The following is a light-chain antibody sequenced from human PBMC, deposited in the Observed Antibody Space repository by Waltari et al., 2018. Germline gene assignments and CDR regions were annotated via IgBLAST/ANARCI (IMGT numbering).Light chain of an antibody. CDR2: YKT. J-gene: IGLJ3*02. CDR3: ATWDDSLSGVV. CDR1: RSNVGDHT. V-gene: IGLV1-44*01. Sequence: QSVLTQPPSASGNPGQRVPIACSGSRSNVGDHTVNWYQKPPGTAPRLLVHYKTQLPSGVPDRFSGSKSGTSASLVISGLHSEDEADYYCATWDDSLSGVVFGGGTRLTVL.